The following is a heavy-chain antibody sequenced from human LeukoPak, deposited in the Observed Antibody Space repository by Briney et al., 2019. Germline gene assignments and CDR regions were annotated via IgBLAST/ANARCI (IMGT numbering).Heavy chain of an antibody. Sequence: SETLSLTCTVSGGSISSYYWSWLRQPPGKGLEWIGYIYYSGSTNYNPSLKSRVTISVDTSKNQFSLKLSSVTAADTAVYYCAREGLSTIFASGGAFDIWGQGTMVTVSS. CDR2: IYYSGST. CDR3: AREGLSTIFASGGAFDI. D-gene: IGHD3-3*01. CDR1: GGSISSYY. J-gene: IGHJ3*02. V-gene: IGHV4-59*12.